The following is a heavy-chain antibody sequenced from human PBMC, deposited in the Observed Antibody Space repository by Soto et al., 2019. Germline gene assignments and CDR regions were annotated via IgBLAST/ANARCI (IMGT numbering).Heavy chain of an antibody. CDR2: IIPIFGTA. D-gene: IGHD3-22*01. Sequence: QVQLVQSGAEVKKPGSSVKVSCKASGGTFSSYAISWVRQAPGQGLEWMGGIIPIFGTANYAQKFQGRVTITADESTSTAYMELSSLRSEDTAVYYCARGVPSFYDSSGYYYDRFDYWGQGTLVTASS. J-gene: IGHJ4*02. CDR3: ARGVPSFYDSSGYYYDRFDY. V-gene: IGHV1-69*01. CDR1: GGTFSSYA.